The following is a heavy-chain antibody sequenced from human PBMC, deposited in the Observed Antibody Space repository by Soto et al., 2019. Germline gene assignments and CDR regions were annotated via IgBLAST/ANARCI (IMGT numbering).Heavy chain of an antibody. J-gene: IGHJ6*02. Sequence: PGGSLRFSCAASGFTFDDYAMHWVRQAPGKGLEWVSGISWNSGSIGYADSVKGRFTISRDNAKNSLYLQMNSLRAEDTALYYCAKDMSGIAVAGTQTEEYYYYGMDVWGQGTTVTSP. V-gene: IGHV3-9*01. CDR2: ISWNSGSI. CDR3: AKDMSGIAVAGTQTEEYYYYGMDV. CDR1: GFTFDDYA. D-gene: IGHD6-19*01.